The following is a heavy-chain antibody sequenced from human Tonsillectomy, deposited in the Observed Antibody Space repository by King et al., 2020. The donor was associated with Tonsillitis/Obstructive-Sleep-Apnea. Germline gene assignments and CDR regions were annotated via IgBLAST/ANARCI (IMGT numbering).Heavy chain of an antibody. CDR1: GFTFSSYW. CDR3: ARDSGRVTY. CDR2: IKQEGSEE. D-gene: IGHD2-21*02. J-gene: IGHJ4*02. V-gene: IGHV3-7*04. Sequence: VQLVESGGGLVQPGGSLRLSCAASGFTFSSYWMSWVRQAPGIGLEWVANIKQEGSEEYYVDSVKGRFTISRDNAKNSLYLQMNSLRAEDTAVYYCARDSGRVTYWGQGTLVTVSS.